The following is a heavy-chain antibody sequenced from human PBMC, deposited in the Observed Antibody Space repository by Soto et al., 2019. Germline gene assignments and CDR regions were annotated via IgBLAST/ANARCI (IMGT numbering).Heavy chain of an antibody. CDR3: AKDCDFWSGYTLAYGMDV. CDR2: ISYDGSNK. D-gene: IGHD3-3*01. V-gene: IGHV3-30*18. Sequence: QVQLVESGGGVVQPGRSLRLSCEASGFTFSSYGMHWVRQAPGKGLEWVAVISYDGSNKYYADSVKGRFTISRDNSKNTLYLQMNSLRAEDTAVYYCAKDCDFWSGYTLAYGMDVWGQGTTVTVSS. CDR1: GFTFSSYG. J-gene: IGHJ6*02.